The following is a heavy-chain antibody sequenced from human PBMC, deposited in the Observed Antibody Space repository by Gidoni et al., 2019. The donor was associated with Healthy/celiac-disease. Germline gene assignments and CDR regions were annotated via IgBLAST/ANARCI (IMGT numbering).Heavy chain of an antibody. CDR1: GGSFSGYY. CDR3: ARTLVAAAAIDY. V-gene: IGHV4-34*01. D-gene: IGHD6-13*01. CDR2: INHSGST. Sequence: QVQLQQWGAGLLKPSETLSLTCAVYGGSFSGYYWSWIRQPPGKGLEWIGEINHSGSTNYNPSLKSRVTISVDTSKNQFSLKLSSVTAADTAVYYCARTLVAAAAIDYWGQGTLVTVSS. J-gene: IGHJ4*02.